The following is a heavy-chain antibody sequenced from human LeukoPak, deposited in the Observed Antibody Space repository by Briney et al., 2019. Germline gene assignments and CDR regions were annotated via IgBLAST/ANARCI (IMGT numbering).Heavy chain of an antibody. V-gene: IGHV1-2*06. J-gene: IGHJ4*02. D-gene: IGHD3-10*01. CDR3: ARGPPYYYGSGSYGGRFLFDY. CDR1: GYTFTGYY. Sequence: ASVKVSCKASGYTFTGYYMHWVRQAPGQGLEWMGRINPNSGGTNYAQKFQGRVTMTRDTSISTAYMELSRLRSDDTAVYYCARGPPYYYGSGSYGGRFLFDYWGQGTLVTVSS. CDR2: INPNSGGT.